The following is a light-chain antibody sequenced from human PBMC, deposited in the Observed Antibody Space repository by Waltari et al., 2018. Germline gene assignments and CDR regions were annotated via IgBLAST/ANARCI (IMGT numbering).Light chain of an antibody. Sequence: QSVLTQPLSVSGAPGQRVTIPCTGSIPHIGASYKVHWHQHLPGTAPNVISYANNNRPSGVPDRFSGSKSGTSASLAISGLKAEDEADYYCQSYDSSLGGSVFGGGTKLTVL. CDR2: ANN. V-gene: IGLV1-40*01. J-gene: IGLJ3*02. CDR3: QSYDSSLGGSV. CDR1: IPHIGASYK.